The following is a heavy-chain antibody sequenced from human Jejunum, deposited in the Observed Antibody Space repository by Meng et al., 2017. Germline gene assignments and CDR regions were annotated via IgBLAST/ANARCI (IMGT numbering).Heavy chain of an antibody. D-gene: IGHD6-13*01. CDR3: ARPAGYSSNWYKYFQH. V-gene: IGHV4-39*01. J-gene: IGHJ1*01. CDR1: GGSISTSSYY. Sequence: QLQLQESGPGLVKPSETLSLTCTVSGGSISTSSYYWGWIRQAPGKGLEWIGNIYYSGRTYYNSSLKSRVTISVDTSKNQFSLTLSAVTAADTAVYYCARPAGYSSNWYKYFQHWGLGTLVTVSS. CDR2: IYYSGRT.